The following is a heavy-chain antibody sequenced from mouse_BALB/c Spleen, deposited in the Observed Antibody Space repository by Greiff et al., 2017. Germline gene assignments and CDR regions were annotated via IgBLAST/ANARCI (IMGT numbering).Heavy chain of an antibody. D-gene: IGHD2-1*01. V-gene: IGHV2-9*02. J-gene: IGHJ4*01. CDR1: GFSLTSYG. Sequence: QVQLKESGPGLVAPSQSLSITCTVSGFSLTSYGVHWVRQPPGKGLEWLGVKWAGGSTNYNSALMSRLSISKDNSKSQVFLKMNSLQTDDTAMYYCARDDYYGNYPYYYAMDYWGQGTSVTVSS. CDR3: ARDDYYGNYPYYYAMDY. CDR2: KWAGGST.